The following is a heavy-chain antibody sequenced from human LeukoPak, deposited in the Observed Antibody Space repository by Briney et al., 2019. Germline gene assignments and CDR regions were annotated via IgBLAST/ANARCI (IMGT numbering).Heavy chain of an antibody. D-gene: IGHD3-22*01. Sequence: SSETLSLTCTVSGGSISSTSYYWGWIRQPPGRGLEWIGSIYYSWDTYYNPSLKSRVTISVDTSKNQFSLKLSSVTAADTAVYYCATTSYYYDSPDYWGQGTLVTVSS. V-gene: IGHV4-39*01. CDR1: GGSISSTSYY. CDR3: ATTSYYYDSPDY. J-gene: IGHJ4*02. CDR2: IYYSWDT.